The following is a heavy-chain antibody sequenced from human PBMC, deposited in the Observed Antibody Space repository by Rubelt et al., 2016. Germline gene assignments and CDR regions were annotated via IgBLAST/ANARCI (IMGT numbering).Heavy chain of an antibody. Sequence: EVQLVESGGGLVQPGGSLRLSCAASGFTVSSNYMNWVRQALGKGLEWVSVIYSGGSTYYADSVKGRFTISRDNSQNTVHLQMNNLRVEDTAVYYCAMGRLNYWGQGTLVTVSS. CDR1: GFTVSSNY. CDR2: IYSGGST. J-gene: IGHJ4*02. CDR3: AMGRLNY. D-gene: IGHD6-19*01. V-gene: IGHV3-66*01.